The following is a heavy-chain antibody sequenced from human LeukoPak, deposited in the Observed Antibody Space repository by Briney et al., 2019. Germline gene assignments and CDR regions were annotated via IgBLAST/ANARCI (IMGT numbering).Heavy chain of an antibody. CDR2: IYYSGST. CDR3: ARRGNDYVWGSYRGSLGF. D-gene: IGHD3-16*02. Sequence: PSETLSLTCTVSGGSISSYYWSWIRQPPGKGLEWIGYIYYSGSTNYNPSLKSRVTISVDTSKNQFSLKLNSVTAADTAVYYCARRGNDYVWGSYRGSLGFWGQGALVTVSS. J-gene: IGHJ4*02. V-gene: IGHV4-59*08. CDR1: GGSISSYY.